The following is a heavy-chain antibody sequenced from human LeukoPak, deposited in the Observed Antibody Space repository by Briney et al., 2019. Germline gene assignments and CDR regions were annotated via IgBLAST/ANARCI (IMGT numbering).Heavy chain of an antibody. J-gene: IGHJ4*02. Sequence: ASVTVSFTASGYSFSDYFVHWVRQAPGLGLEWMGWISPNSGDTNYAPKFQGRVTMTKDTSINTAYMDLTSLTSDDTAVYYCARVNWDDSSSCYFYYWGQGTLVTVSS. CDR2: ISPNSGDT. CDR3: ARVNWDDSSSCYFYY. V-gene: IGHV1-2*02. D-gene: IGHD6-13*01. CDR1: GYSFSDYF.